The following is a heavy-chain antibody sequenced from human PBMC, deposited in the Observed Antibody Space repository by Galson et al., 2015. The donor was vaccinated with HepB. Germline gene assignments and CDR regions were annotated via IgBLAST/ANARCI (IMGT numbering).Heavy chain of an antibody. CDR1: GFTFSSYA. CDR3: ARDHDTAFDY. J-gene: IGHJ4*02. V-gene: IGHV3-30*04. D-gene: IGHD1-1*01. Sequence: SLRLSCAASGFTFSSYAMHWVRQAPGKGLEWVAVISYDGSNKYYADSVKGRFTISRDNSKNTLYLQMNSLRAEDTAVYYCARDHDTAFDYWGQGTLVTVSS. CDR2: ISYDGSNK.